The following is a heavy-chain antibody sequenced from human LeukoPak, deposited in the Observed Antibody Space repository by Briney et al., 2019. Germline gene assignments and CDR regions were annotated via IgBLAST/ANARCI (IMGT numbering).Heavy chain of an antibody. V-gene: IGHV3-48*01. J-gene: IGHJ4*02. D-gene: IGHD5-12*01. Sequence: GGSLRLSCAASGFTFSVYSMTWVRQAPGKGLEWVSYISSSSSTIYYADSVKGRFTISRDNSKNTLFLQMNSLRAEDTAVYYCAKDRRGYSGYSIDYWGQGTLVTVSS. CDR1: GFTFSVYS. CDR3: AKDRRGYSGYSIDY. CDR2: ISSSSSTI.